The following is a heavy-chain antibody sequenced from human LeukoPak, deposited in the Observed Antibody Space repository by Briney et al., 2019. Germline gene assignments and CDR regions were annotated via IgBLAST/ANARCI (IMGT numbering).Heavy chain of an antibody. CDR1: GYTFTSYD. CDR2: MNPNSGNT. Sequence: ASVKVSCKASGYTFTSYDINWVRQATGQELEWMGWMNPNSGNTGYAQKFQGRVTMTRNTSISTAYMELSSLRSEDTAVYYCARDASLPQHPDGFDYWVPGTRVTVSS. CDR3: ARDASLPQHPDGFDY. D-gene: IGHD6-13*01. J-gene: IGHJ4*02. V-gene: IGHV1-8*01.